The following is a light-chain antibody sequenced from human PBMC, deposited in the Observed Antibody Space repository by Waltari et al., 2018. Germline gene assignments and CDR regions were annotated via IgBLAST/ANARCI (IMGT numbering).Light chain of an antibody. CDR1: QTVSTS. CDR3: LQRSLWPWT. J-gene: IGKJ1*01. V-gene: IGKV3-11*01. Sequence: IVLTQSPATLSLSPGERATLSCRASQTVSTSLAWFQQKPGQAPGLLIYDASNRAPGIPARFSGSGSGTDFSLTISSLEPEDFAVYYCLQRSLWPWTFGQGTKVAVK. CDR2: DAS.